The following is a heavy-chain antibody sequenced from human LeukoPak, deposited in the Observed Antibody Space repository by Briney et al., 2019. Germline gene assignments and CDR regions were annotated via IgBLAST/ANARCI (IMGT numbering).Heavy chain of an antibody. CDR1: GFTVSSNY. Sequence: PGGSLRLSCAASGFTVSSNYMSWVRQAPGKGLEWVSVIYSGGSTYYADSVKGRFTISRDNSKNTLYLQMNSLRAEDTAVYYCAKDWYYYDSSGSYDAFDIWGQGTMVTVSS. J-gene: IGHJ3*02. CDR2: IYSGGST. V-gene: IGHV3-66*01. D-gene: IGHD3-22*01. CDR3: AKDWYYYDSSGSYDAFDI.